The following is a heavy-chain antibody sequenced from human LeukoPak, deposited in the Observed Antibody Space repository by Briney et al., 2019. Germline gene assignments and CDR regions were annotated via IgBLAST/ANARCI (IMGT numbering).Heavy chain of an antibody. Sequence: GGFLRLSCAPSGFTFSTHTMHWVRQAPGKGLEWEAVIEADGRNKFHAESVRGRFTISRDNSRNTLYLQLDSLRSEDTAVYYCVRQSTGLDYWGQGTLVTVSS. J-gene: IGHJ4*02. D-gene: IGHD5/OR15-5a*01. CDR3: VRQSTGLDY. CDR2: IEADGRNK. CDR1: GFTFSTHT. V-gene: IGHV3-30*04.